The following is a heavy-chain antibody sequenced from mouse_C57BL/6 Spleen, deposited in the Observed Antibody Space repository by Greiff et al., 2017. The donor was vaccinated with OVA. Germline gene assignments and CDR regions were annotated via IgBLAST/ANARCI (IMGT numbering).Heavy chain of an antibody. CDR1: GYTFTSYW. CDR2: IYPSDSET. D-gene: IGHD1-1*01. CDR3: AREGNYYGSRRFAY. J-gene: IGHJ3*01. Sequence: QVQLKQPGAELVRPGSSVKLSCKASGYTFTSYWMDWVKQRPGQGLEWIGNIYPSDSETHYNQKFKDKATLTVDKSSSTAYMQLSSLTSEDSAVYYCAREGNYYGSRRFAYWGQGTLVTVSA. V-gene: IGHV1-61*01.